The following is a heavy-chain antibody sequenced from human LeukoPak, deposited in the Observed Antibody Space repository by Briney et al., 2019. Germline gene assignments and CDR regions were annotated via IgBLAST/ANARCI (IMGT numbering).Heavy chain of an antibody. CDR1: GGSISSYY. J-gene: IGHJ4*02. V-gene: IGHV4-59*06. Sequence: SETLSLTCTVSGGSISSYYWSWIRQHPGKGLEWIGYIYYSGSTYYNPSLKSRVTISVDTSKNQFSLKLSSVTAADTAVYYCARSYYYDSSGYFPFDYWGQGTLVTVSS. CDR3: ARSYYYDSSGYFPFDY. D-gene: IGHD3-22*01. CDR2: IYYSGST.